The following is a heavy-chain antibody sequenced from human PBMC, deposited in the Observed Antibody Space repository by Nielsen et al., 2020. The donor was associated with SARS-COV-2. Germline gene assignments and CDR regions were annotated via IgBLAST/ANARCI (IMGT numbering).Heavy chain of an antibody. CDR2: IYSGGSST. CDR3: AKTWYFDL. CDR1: GFTFSSYA. J-gene: IGHJ2*01. Sequence: GSLRLSCAASGFTFSSYAMSWVRQAPGRGLEWVSVIYSGGSSTYYADSVKGRFTISRDNSKNTLYLQMNSLRAEDTAVYYCAKTWYFDLWGRGTLVTVSS. V-gene: IGHV3-23*03.